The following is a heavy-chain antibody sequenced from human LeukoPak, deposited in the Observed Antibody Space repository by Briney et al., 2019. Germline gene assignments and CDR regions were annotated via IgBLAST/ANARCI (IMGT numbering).Heavy chain of an antibody. V-gene: IGHV1-69*05. CDR3: ARRRGSGSYYYDY. Sequence: SVKVSCKASGGTFSSYAISWVRQAPGQGLEWMGRIIHIFGTANYAQKFQGRVTITTDESTSTAHMELSSLRSEDTAVYYCARRRGSGSYYYDYWGQGTLVTVSS. CDR2: IIHIFGTA. D-gene: IGHD3-10*01. CDR1: GGTFSSYA. J-gene: IGHJ4*02.